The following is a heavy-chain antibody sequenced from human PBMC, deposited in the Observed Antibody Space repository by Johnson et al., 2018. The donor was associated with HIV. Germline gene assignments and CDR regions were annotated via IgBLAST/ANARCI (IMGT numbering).Heavy chain of an antibody. CDR3: ARDQTHYYYSSEVWFDI. D-gene: IGHD3-22*01. CDR1: GFTFSTYA. V-gene: IGHV3-23*04. CDR2: ISGSGGST. J-gene: IGHJ3*02. Sequence: VQLVESGGGLVQPGGSLRLSCAASGFTFSTYAMSWVRQAPGKGLEWVSAISGSGGSTYYADSVKGRFTISRDNSKNTLYLQMNSLRAEDTAVYYCARDQTHYYYSSEVWFDIWGQGTMVTVSS.